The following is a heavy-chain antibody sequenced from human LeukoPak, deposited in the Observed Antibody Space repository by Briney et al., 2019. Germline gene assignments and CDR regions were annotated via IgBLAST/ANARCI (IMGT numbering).Heavy chain of an antibody. CDR3: ARDTYYYGSGSYFPSAPSLDY. J-gene: IGHJ4*02. Sequence: ASVKVSCKASGYTFTSYGISWVRQAPGQGLEWMGWISAYNGNTNYAQKLQGRVTMTTDTSTSTAYMELRSLRSDDTAVYYCARDTYYYGSGSYFPSAPSLDYSRQGTLVTVSS. V-gene: IGHV1-18*01. D-gene: IGHD3-10*01. CDR1: GYTFTSYG. CDR2: ISAYNGNT.